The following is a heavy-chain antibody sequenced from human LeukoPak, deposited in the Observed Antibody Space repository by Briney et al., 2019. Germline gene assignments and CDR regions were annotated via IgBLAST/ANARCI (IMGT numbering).Heavy chain of an antibody. CDR2: IRYDGNNK. CDR1: GFTFSSYG. V-gene: IGHV3-30*02. Sequence: GGSLRLSCAASGFTFSSYGMHWVRQAPGKGREWVAFIRYDGNNKYYADSVKGRFTISGDNSKNTLYLQMHSLRAEDTAVYYCAKGVASNSVGSSLGYWGQGTLVTVSS. J-gene: IGHJ4*02. CDR3: AKGVASNSVGSSLGY. D-gene: IGHD4-23*01.